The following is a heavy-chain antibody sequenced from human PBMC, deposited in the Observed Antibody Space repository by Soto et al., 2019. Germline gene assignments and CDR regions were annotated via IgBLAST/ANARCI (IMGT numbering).Heavy chain of an antibody. D-gene: IGHD2-15*01. Sequence: PGGSLRLSCAVSGFNISDYGMHWARQVPGKGLEWVALLRYDGNRKSYGDSVKGRFTLSRDKSKNTLYVQMDRLRAEDTAVYYCARDRIDFYAMDVWGQGTAVTVSS. CDR2: LRYDGNRK. CDR3: ARDRIDFYAMDV. V-gene: IGHV3-30*02. CDR1: GFNISDYG. J-gene: IGHJ6*02.